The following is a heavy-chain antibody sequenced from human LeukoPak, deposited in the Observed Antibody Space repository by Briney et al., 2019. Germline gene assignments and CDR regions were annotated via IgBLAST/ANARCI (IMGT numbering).Heavy chain of an antibody. Sequence: VAAVTVSSPTCGYIFTNKGIGWVQPAHGPGFERIGRISFYNGDTKYAQKAECRVTMTTDASATTVYMEVRGVRPVDAAGYYCARVWGAQYRGGDAFDIWGQGTMVTVSS. CDR2: ISFYNGDT. CDR3: ARVWGAQYRGGDAFDI. V-gene: IGHV1-18*01. J-gene: IGHJ3*02. CDR1: GYIFTNKG. D-gene: IGHD3-16*01.